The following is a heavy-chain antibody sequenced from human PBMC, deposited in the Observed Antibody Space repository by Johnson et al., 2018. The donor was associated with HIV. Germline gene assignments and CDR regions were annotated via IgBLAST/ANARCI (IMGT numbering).Heavy chain of an antibody. CDR3: AKDLLGGNKGFDAFDI. D-gene: IGHD4-23*01. CDR2: INWNGGST. Sequence: LLVESGGGVVQPGRSLRLSCAASGFTFSSYAMHWVRQAPGKGLEWVSGINWNGGSTGYADSVKGRFTISRDNAKNSLYLQMNSLRAEDTALYYCAKDLLGGNKGFDAFDIGGQGTMVTVSS. V-gene: IGHV3-9*01. J-gene: IGHJ3*02. CDR1: GFTFSSYA.